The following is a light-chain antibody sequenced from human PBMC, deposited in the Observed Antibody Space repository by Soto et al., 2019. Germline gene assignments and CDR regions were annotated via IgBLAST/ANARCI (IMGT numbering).Light chain of an antibody. CDR2: DAS. Sequence: DIQVTQSPSSLSASVGDRVTITCQATQDIKNYLSWYQQKPGKAPKLLIYDASNLETGVPSRFIGSGSGTDFTFTITSLQPEDIGRYFCQQYDDLPLTFGGGTKVEIK. V-gene: IGKV1-33*01. CDR3: QQYDDLPLT. CDR1: QDIKNY. J-gene: IGKJ4*01.